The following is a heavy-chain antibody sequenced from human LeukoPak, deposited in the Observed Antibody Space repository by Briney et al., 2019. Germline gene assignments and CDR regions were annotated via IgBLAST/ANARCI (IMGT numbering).Heavy chain of an antibody. V-gene: IGHV4-59*01. CDR1: GGSLSSYY. Sequence: PSETLSLTCTVSGGSLSSYYWSWIRQPPGKGLEWIGYIYYSGSTNYNPSLKSRVTISVDTSKNQFSLKLSSVTAADTAVYYCARVGDNFGPFDHWGQGIRVTVSS. D-gene: IGHD1-1*01. J-gene: IGHJ4*02. CDR3: ARVGDNFGPFDH. CDR2: IYYSGST.